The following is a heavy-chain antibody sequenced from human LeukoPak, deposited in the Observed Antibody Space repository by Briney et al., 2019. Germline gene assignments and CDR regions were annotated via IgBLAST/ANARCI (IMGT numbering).Heavy chain of an antibody. CDR1: GYTLTELS. D-gene: IGHD6-19*01. CDR2: FDPEDGET. CDR3: ASLAGDLVDP. V-gene: IGHV1-24*01. J-gene: IGHJ5*02. Sequence: ASVTVSCTVSGYTLTELSMHWVRQAPGKGLEWMGGFDPEDGETIYAQKFQGRVTMTEDTSTDTAYMELSSLRSEDTAVYYCASLAGDLVDPWGQGTLVTVSS.